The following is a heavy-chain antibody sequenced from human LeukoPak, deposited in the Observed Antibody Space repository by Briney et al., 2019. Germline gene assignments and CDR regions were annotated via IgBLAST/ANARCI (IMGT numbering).Heavy chain of an antibody. J-gene: IGHJ4*02. D-gene: IGHD3-10*01. CDR2: INHSGST. V-gene: IGHV4-34*01. CDR1: GGSISSYY. Sequence: SETLSLTCTVSGGSISSYYWSWIRQPPGKGLEWIGEINHSGSTNYNPSLKSRVTISVDTSKNQFSLKLSSVTAADTAVYYCARNKGGSGSYYNPHFDYWGQGTLVTVSS. CDR3: ARNKGGSGSYYNPHFDY.